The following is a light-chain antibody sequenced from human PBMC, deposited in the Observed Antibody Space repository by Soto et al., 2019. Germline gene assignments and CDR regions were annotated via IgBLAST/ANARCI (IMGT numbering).Light chain of an antibody. Sequence: QSVLTQAPSVSGTPGQRVTITCSGSSSNIGRNSVNWYQHLPGTAPKLLTHGNNHRPSGVPDRFSGSKSGTSASLAISGLQPEDEADYCCAAWDDGLNGWLFGGGTKLTVL. CDR3: AAWDDGLNGWL. CDR2: GNN. CDR1: SSNIGRNS. J-gene: IGLJ3*02. V-gene: IGLV1-44*01.